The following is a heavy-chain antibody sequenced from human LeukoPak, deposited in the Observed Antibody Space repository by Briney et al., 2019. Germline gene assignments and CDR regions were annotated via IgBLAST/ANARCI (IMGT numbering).Heavy chain of an antibody. J-gene: IGHJ4*02. V-gene: IGHV3-74*01. CDR1: GFTFSSYW. D-gene: IGHD3-3*01. Sequence: GGSLRLSCAASGFTFSSYWMHWVRQAPGKGLVWVSRINSDGSSTSYADSVKGRFTISRDNAKNTLYLQMNSLRAEDTVVYYCARVYYDFWSGYYPFDYWGQGTLVTVSS. CDR2: INSDGSST. CDR3: ARVYYDFWSGYYPFDY.